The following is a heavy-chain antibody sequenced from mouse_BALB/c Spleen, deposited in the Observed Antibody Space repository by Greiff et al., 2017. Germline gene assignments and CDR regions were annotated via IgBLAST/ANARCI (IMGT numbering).Heavy chain of an antibody. V-gene: IGHV5-17*02. CDR1: GFTFSSFG. Sequence: EVQVVESGGGLVQPGGSRKLSCAASGFTFSSFGMHWVRQAPEKGLEWVAYISSGSSTIYYADTVKGRFTISRDNPKNTLFLQMTSLRSEDTAMYYCARGGYDGRGAMDYWGQGTSGTVSS. J-gene: IGHJ4*01. D-gene: IGHD2-14*01. CDR3: ARGGYDGRGAMDY. CDR2: ISSGSSTI.